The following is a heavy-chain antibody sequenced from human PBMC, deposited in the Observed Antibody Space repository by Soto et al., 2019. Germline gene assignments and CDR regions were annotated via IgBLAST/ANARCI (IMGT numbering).Heavy chain of an antibody. CDR1: GFTFGSYA. CDR2: ISYDGSNK. CDR3: ARVRRDYYYHGMDV. J-gene: IGHJ6*02. Sequence: GGSLRLSCAASGFTFGSYAMHWVRQAPGKGLEWVAVISYDGSNKYYADSVKGRFTISRDNSKNTLHVQMNSLRAEDTAVYYCARVRRDYYYHGMDVWGQGTTVTVSS. V-gene: IGHV3-30-3*01.